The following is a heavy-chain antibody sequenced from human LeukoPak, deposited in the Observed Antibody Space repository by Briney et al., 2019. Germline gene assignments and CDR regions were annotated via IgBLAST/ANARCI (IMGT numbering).Heavy chain of an antibody. CDR2: IRSDSKNT. J-gene: IGHJ3*02. V-gene: IGHV3-21*01. Sequence: PGGSLRLSCAASGFIFRSYSMNWVRQAPGKGLEWVSSIRSDSKNTYYAGSVKGRFTISRDNAKNSLYLQKNSLRVEDTAVYYCVRDGSSEDFDIWGQGTMVTVSS. CDR3: VRDGSSEDFDI. CDR1: GFIFRSYS.